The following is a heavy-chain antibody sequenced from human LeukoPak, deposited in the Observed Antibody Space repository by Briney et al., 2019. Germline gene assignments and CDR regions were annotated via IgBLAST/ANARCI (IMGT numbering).Heavy chain of an antibody. J-gene: IGHJ3*02. D-gene: IGHD5-18*01. CDR1: GYTFTSYA. Sequence: ASVKVSCKASGYTFTSYAMHWVRQAPGQRLEWMGWINAGNGNTKYSQKFQGRVTITRDTSASTAYMELSSLRSEDTAVYYCARVSVRYSYGFRGAFDIWGQGTMVTVSS. CDR3: ARVSVRYSYGFRGAFDI. CDR2: INAGNGNT. V-gene: IGHV1-3*01.